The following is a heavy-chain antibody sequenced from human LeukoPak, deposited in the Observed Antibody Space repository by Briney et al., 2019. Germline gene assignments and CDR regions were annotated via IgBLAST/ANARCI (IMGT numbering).Heavy chain of an antibody. Sequence: ASVKVSCKASGGTFSSYAISWVRQAPGQGLEWMGGIIPIFGTANYAQKFQGRVTITADESTSTAYMELSSLRSEDTAVYYCARAGDVDTAMVGAFDYWGQGTLVTVSS. CDR2: IIPIFGTA. D-gene: IGHD5-18*01. V-gene: IGHV1-69*13. CDR1: GGTFSSYA. CDR3: ARAGDVDTAMVGAFDY. J-gene: IGHJ4*02.